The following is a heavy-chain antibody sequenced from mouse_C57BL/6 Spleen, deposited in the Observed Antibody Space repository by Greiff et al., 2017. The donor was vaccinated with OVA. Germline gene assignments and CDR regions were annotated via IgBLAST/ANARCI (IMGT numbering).Heavy chain of an antibody. D-gene: IGHD3-3*01. CDR2: IHPNSGST. Sequence: QVQLQQPGAELVKPGASVKLSCKASGYTFTSYWMHWVKQRPGQGLEWIGMIHPNSGSTNYNEKFQSKATLTVDKSSSTAYMQLSSLTSEDSAVYYCARGGLYQAWFAYWGQGTLVTVSA. CDR1: GYTFTSYW. V-gene: IGHV1-64*01. CDR3: ARGGLYQAWFAY. J-gene: IGHJ3*01.